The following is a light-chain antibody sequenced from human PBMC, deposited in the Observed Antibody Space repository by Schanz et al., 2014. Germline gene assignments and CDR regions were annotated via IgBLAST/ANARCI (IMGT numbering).Light chain of an antibody. J-gene: IGKJ1*01. V-gene: IGKV3-20*01. CDR1: QSVTSTY. CDR3: HHYSMSPL. Sequence: EIVLTQSPGTLSLSPGERATLSCRASQSVTSTYLAWYQQKPGQPPRLLLYGASARATGIPDRFSGSGYGTDFSLTITRLEPEDFAVYYCHHYSMSPLFGQGTKVEIK. CDR2: GAS.